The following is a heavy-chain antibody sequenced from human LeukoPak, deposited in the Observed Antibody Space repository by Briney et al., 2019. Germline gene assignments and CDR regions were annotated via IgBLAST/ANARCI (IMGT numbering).Heavy chain of an antibody. V-gene: IGHV5-51*01. CDR3: ARRSGISLSYDSSGYPPDY. J-gene: IGHJ4*02. CDR2: IYPGDSDT. CDR1: GYXFTSYW. Sequence: GSSLKISCNGSGYXFTSYWICWVRQMPGKGLEWMGIIYPGDSDTRYSPSFQGQVTISADKSISTAYLQWSSLKASDTAMYYCARRSGISLSYDSSGYPPDYWGQGTLVTVSS. D-gene: IGHD3-22*01.